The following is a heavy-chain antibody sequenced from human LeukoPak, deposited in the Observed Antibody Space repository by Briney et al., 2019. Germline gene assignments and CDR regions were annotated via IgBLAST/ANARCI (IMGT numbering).Heavy chain of an antibody. CDR3: AKDIVGYTYGAIDY. J-gene: IGHJ4*02. Sequence: GGSLRLSCAASGFTFSSYAMSWVRQAPGEGLEWVSAIGASGGTTYYADSVKGRFTISRDNSKNTLYLQMNSLRAEDTAVYYCAKDIVGYTYGAIDYWGQGTLVTVSS. V-gene: IGHV3-23*01. D-gene: IGHD5-18*01. CDR1: GFTFSSYA. CDR2: IGASGGTT.